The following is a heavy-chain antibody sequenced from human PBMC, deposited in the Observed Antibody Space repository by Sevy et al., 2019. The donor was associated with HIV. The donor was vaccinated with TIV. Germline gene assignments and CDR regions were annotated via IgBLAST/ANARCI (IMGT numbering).Heavy chain of an antibody. CDR2: IYPRDSDT. V-gene: IGHV5-51*01. J-gene: IGHJ4*02. CDR3: ARPVDMTTLIGGLYYFDS. Sequence: GESLKISCKASGSKFTTYWIGWARQMPGKGLEWMGMIYPRDSDTRYSPSFQGQVTISADTSITTAYPQWSSLRASDTAMYFCARPVDMTTLIGGLYYFDSWGQGTLVTVSS. CDR1: GSKFTTYW. D-gene: IGHD4-4*01.